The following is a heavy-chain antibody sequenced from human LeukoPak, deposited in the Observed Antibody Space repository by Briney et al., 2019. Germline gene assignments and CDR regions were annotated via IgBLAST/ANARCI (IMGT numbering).Heavy chain of an antibody. CDR1: GGTFSSYA. V-gene: IGHV1-69*05. CDR3: ARRSSSSSSRGYYMDV. Sequence: SVKVSCKASGGTFSSYAISWVRQAPGQGLEWMGGIIPNFGTANYAQKFQGRVTITTDESTSTAYMELSSLRSEDTAVYYCARRSSSSSSRGYYMDVWGKGTTVTVSS. CDR2: IIPNFGTA. J-gene: IGHJ6*03. D-gene: IGHD2-2*01.